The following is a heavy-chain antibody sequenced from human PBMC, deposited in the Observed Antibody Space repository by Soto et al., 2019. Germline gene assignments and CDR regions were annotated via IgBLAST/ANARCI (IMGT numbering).Heavy chain of an antibody. Sequence: EVQLLESGGGLVQPGGSQRLSCAASGFTFGDYGMNWVRQAPGKGLEWVSSIGGRDGSTDYADSVKGRFTISRDNSRSTMFLQMDCLRGEDTAVSYWAKVRSGSRNAVPAPNWFEPWGQGTLVTVSS. CDR1: GFTFGDYG. V-gene: IGHV3-23*01. D-gene: IGHD6-13*01. J-gene: IGHJ5*02. CDR3: AKVRSGSRNAVPAPNWFEP. CDR2: IGGRDGST.